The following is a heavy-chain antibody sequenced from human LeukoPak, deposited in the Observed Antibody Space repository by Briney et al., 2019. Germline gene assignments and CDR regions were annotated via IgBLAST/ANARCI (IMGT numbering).Heavy chain of an antibody. CDR2: IYHSGTT. CDR3: AQKAPFSPAYSQQ. CDR1: GGSITSYF. J-gene: IGHJ1*01. D-gene: IGHD2/OR15-2a*01. Sequence: PSETLSLTCTVSGGSITSYFWTWIRQPPGKGLEWIGYIYHSGTTNYNPSLKSRATISVDTSRSQFSLKLRSVTAADTAVYYCAQKAPFSPAYSQQWGQGTLVTVSS. V-gene: IGHV4-59*01.